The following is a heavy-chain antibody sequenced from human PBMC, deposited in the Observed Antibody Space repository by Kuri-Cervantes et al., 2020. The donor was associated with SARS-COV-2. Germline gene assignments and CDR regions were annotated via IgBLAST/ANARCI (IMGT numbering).Heavy chain of an antibody. CDR1: GGSISSSSYY. CDR2: IYYSGST. V-gene: IGHV4-39*01. Sequence: SETLSLTCTVSGGSISSSSYYWGWIRQPPGKGLEWIGSIYYSGSTYYNPSLKSRATISVDTSKNQFSLKLSSVTAADTAVYYCASSLATNPEYFQHWGQGTLVTVSS. J-gene: IGHJ1*01. CDR3: ASSLATNPEYFQH. D-gene: IGHD6-13*01.